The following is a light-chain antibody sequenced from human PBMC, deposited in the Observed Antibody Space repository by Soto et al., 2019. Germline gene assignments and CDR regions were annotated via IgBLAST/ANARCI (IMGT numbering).Light chain of an antibody. CDR1: SSDVGGYNY. J-gene: IGLJ1*01. V-gene: IGLV2-14*01. Sequence: QSVLTQPASGSGSPGQSITLSCTGTSSDVGGYNYVSWYQQHPVKAPKLMIYDVTNRPSGVSDRFSGSKSGNTASLTISGLQAEDEADYYCSSYTSSSTPYVFGTGTKVTV. CDR3: SSYTSSSTPYV. CDR2: DVT.